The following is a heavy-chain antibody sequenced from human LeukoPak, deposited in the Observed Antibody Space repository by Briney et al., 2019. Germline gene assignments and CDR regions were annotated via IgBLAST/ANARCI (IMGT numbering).Heavy chain of an antibody. CDR2: IKSKVDGGTT. V-gene: IGHV3-15*01. J-gene: IGHJ4*02. CDR1: GFTFRNAW. D-gene: IGHD3-16*01. CDR3: ATGGYYFDY. Sequence: GFSHTLPCPACGFTFRNAWMMWLRQAPANGRDWVGRIKSKVDGGTTDYAAPVKGRFTISRDDSKNTVYLQMNSLKTEDTAVYYCATGGYYFDYWGQGTLVT.